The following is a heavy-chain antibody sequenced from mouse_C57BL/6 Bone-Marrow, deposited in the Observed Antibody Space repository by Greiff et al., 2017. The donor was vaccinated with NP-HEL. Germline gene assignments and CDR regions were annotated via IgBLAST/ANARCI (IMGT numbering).Heavy chain of an antibody. J-gene: IGHJ3*01. D-gene: IGHD2-1*01. CDR1: GYTFTSYG. Sequence: VQRVESGAELARPGASVKLSCKASGYTFTSYGISWVKQRTGQGLEWIGEIYPRSGNTYYNEKFKGKATLTADKSSSTAYMELRSLTSEDSAVYFCARKGGNYRFAYWGQGTLVTVSA. CDR2: IYPRSGNT. CDR3: ARKGGNYRFAY. V-gene: IGHV1-81*01.